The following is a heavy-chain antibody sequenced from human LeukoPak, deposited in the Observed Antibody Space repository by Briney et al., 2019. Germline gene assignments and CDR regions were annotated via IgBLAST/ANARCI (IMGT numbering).Heavy chain of an antibody. CDR2: INHSGST. CDR1: GGSFSGYY. J-gene: IGHJ4*02. Sequence: SETLSLTCAVYGGSFSGYYWSWIRQPPGKGLEWIGEINHSGSTNYNPSLESRVTISVDTSKNQFSLKLSSVTAADTAVYYCARYSSRYCSGGSCPRANFDYWGQGTLVTVSS. CDR3: ARYSSRYCSGGSCPRANFDY. V-gene: IGHV4-34*01. D-gene: IGHD2-15*01.